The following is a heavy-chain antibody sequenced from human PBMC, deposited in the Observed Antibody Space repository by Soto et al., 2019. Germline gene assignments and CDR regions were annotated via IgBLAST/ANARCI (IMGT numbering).Heavy chain of an antibody. CDR1: GGSISSYY. Sequence: SETLSLTCTVSGGSISSYYWSWIRQPPGKGLEWIGYIYYSGSTNYNPSLKSRVTISVDTSKNQFSLKLSSVTAADTAVYYCARAPAAWYSRCWYYFVYWGQGTLVTVSS. J-gene: IGHJ4*02. D-gene: IGHD6-13*01. CDR3: ARAPAAWYSRCWYYFVY. V-gene: IGHV4-59*01. CDR2: IYYSGST.